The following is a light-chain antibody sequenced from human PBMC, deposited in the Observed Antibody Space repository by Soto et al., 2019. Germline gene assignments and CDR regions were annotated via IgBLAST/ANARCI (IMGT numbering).Light chain of an antibody. Sequence: IVMTQSPATLSVSPGERSTLSCRASQSVSSNLAWYQQKPGQAPRLLIYRASTRATGIPARFSGSGSGTDFTLTISGLQSEDFAVYYCQQYNNWPRTFGQGTKVDIK. CDR3: QQYNNWPRT. CDR1: QSVSSN. CDR2: RAS. J-gene: IGKJ1*01. V-gene: IGKV3-15*01.